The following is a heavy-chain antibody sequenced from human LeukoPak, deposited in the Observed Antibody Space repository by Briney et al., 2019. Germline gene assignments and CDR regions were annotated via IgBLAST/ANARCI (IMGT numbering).Heavy chain of an antibody. CDR1: GFTFSGFS. CDR3: ARDLA. V-gene: IGHV3-7*01. CDR2: IKQDGSEK. Sequence: GSLRLSCAASGFTFSGFSMSWVRQSPTKGLEWVANIKQDGSEKYYVDSVKGRFTISRDNAKKSLYLQMNSLRVEDTAVYYCARDLAWGQGTLVTVSS. J-gene: IGHJ5*02.